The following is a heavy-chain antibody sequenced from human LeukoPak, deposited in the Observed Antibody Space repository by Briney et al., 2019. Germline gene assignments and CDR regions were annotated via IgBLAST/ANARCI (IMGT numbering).Heavy chain of an antibody. V-gene: IGHV1-2*02. J-gene: IGHJ4*02. D-gene: IGHD6-19*01. CDR2: INPNSGGT. CDR3: ASARVAVAAHFQRTSPDFDY. CDR1: GYTFTGYY. Sequence: GASVKVSCKASGYTFTGYYMHWVRQAPGQGFEWMGWINPNSGGTNYAQKFQGRVTMTRDTSISTAYMELSRLRSDDTAVYYCASARVAVAAHFQRTSPDFDYWGQGTLVTVSS.